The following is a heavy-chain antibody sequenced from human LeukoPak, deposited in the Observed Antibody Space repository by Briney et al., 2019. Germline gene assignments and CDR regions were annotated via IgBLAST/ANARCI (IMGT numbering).Heavy chain of an antibody. CDR2: IYYSGST. CDR1: GGSISSSSYY. CDR3: ARQTMVRGVIISLPGWFDP. D-gene: IGHD3-10*01. Sequence: SETLSLTCTVSGGSISSSSYYWGWIRQPPGKGLEWIGSIYYSGSTHYNPSLKSRVTISVDTSKSQFSLKLSSVTAADTAVYYCARQTMVRGVIISLPGWFDPWGQGTLVTVSS. J-gene: IGHJ5*02. V-gene: IGHV4-39*01.